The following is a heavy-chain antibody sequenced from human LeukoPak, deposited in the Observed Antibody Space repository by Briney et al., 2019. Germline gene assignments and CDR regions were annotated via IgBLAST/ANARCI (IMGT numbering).Heavy chain of an antibody. J-gene: IGHJ4*02. CDR1: GGSFSGYY. Sequence: PSETLSLTCAVYGGSFSGYYWSWIRQPPGRGLEWIGEINHSGSTNYNPSLKSRVTISVDTSKNQFSLKLSSVTAADTVVYYCACGGDCLDYWGQGTLVTVSS. CDR3: ACGGDCLDY. V-gene: IGHV4-34*01. D-gene: IGHD2-21*01. CDR2: INHSGST.